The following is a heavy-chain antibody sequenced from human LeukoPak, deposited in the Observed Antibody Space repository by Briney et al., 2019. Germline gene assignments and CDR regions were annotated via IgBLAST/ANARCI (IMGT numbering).Heavy chain of an antibody. V-gene: IGHV4-38-2*02. CDR3: ARQTGVGLFILP. D-gene: IGHD3-3*01. Sequence: SETLSLTCTVSGYSISSGYYWGWIRRPPGKGLEWVGSIYYSGNTYYNPSLKSRVTISVDTSKNQFSLKLTSVTAADTAVYYCARQTGVGLFILPGGQGTLVTVSS. J-gene: IGHJ4*02. CDR1: GYSISSGYY. CDR2: IYYSGNT.